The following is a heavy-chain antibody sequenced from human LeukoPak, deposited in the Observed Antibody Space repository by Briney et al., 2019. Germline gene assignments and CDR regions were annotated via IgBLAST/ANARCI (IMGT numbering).Heavy chain of an antibody. V-gene: IGHV3-21*01. CDR2: ISNSGDYI. CDR3: ARGTMATVNFDC. Sequence: GGSLRLSCAASGFTFSSYAMSWVRQAPGEGLEWVSSISNSGDYIYYADSMKGRFTISRDNAKNSLYLQMNSLRAEDTAVYYCARGTMATVNFDCWGQGTLVTVSS. J-gene: IGHJ4*02. D-gene: IGHD4-11*01. CDR1: GFTFSSYA.